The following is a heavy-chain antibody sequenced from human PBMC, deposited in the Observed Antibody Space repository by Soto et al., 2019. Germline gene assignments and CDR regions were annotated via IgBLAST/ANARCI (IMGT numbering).Heavy chain of an antibody. D-gene: IGHD6-13*01. CDR3: GHRRGGSSSWYK. CDR2: IYWDDDK. J-gene: IGHJ6*02. V-gene: IGHV2-5*02. Sequence: QITLKESGPTLVKPTQTLTLTCTFSGFSLSTSGVGVGWIRQPPGKALEWLALIYWDDDKRYSPSLKSRLTKTQDTSQNPVVLTMANLDPVDTATYYCGHRRGGSSSWYKWGQGTTVTVSS. CDR1: GFSLSTSGVG.